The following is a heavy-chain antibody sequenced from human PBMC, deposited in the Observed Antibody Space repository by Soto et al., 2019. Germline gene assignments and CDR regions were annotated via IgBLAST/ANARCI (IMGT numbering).Heavy chain of an antibody. D-gene: IGHD6-19*01. CDR2: IYWDDDK. CDR1: GFSLSTSGVG. Sequence: SGPTLVKPTQTLTLTCTFSGFSLSTSGVGVGWIRQPPGKALEWLALIYWDDDKRYSPSLKSRLTLTKDTSKNQVVLTMTNMDPVDTATDYCAGGTGYSSGWPVNFDYWGQGTLVTVSS. J-gene: IGHJ4*02. CDR3: AGGTGYSSGWPVNFDY. V-gene: IGHV2-5*02.